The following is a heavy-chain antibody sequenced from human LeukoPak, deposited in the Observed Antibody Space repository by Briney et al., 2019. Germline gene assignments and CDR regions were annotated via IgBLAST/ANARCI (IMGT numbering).Heavy chain of an antibody. V-gene: IGHV1-69*13. Sequence: ASVTVSCKASGGTFCSYAISWVRQAPGQGLEWMGGIIPIFGTANYAQKFQGRVTITADESTSTAYMELSSLRSEDTAVYYCARDFTGDSSGWYYFDHWAQGTLVTVSS. J-gene: IGHJ4*02. D-gene: IGHD3-22*01. CDR2: IIPIFGTA. CDR1: GGTFCSYA. CDR3: ARDFTGDSSGWYYFDH.